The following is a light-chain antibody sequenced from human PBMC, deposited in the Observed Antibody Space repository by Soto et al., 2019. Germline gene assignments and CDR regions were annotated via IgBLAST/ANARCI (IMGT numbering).Light chain of an antibody. CDR3: SSYTTSSTPV. J-gene: IGLJ2*01. CDR2: EVS. CDR1: SSDIGVSTY. V-gene: IGLV2-14*01. Sequence: QSALTQPASVSGSPGQSITISCTGTSSDIGVSTYVSWYQHHPGKAPKLSIYEVSNRPSGVSHRFSGSKSGNTASLTISGLQTEDEADYYCSSYTTSSTPVFGGGTKLTVL.